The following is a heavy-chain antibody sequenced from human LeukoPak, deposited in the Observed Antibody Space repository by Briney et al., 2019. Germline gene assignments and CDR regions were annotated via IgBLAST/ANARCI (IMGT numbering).Heavy chain of an antibody. D-gene: IGHD6-13*01. CDR3: AKSGIEAAGSLVYFDY. J-gene: IGHJ4*02. CDR2: ISGRTGTM. V-gene: IGHV3-48*01. Sequence: GGSLRLSCAAAGFTFSSYSMNWVRQAPGKGLEWISYISGRTGTMYYADSVKGRFTISRDNSKNTLYLQMNSLRAEDTAVYYCAKSGIEAAGSLVYFDYWGQGTLVTASS. CDR1: GFTFSSYS.